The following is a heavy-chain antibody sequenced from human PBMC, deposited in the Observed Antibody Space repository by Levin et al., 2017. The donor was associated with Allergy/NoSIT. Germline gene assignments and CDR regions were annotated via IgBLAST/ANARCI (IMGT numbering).Heavy chain of an antibody. CDR2: IYSGGST. V-gene: IGHV3-53*01. D-gene: IGHD3-10*01. J-gene: IGHJ4*02. CDR3: ATRGSGRSLDS. Sequence: GESLKISCTASGITVGNHYMCWVRQAPGKGLEWVSLIYSGGSTHYADSVEGRFTISRDSSKNTLYLQMNRLRAEDTAMYYCATRGSGRSLDSWGQGTLVTVSS. CDR1: GITVGNHY.